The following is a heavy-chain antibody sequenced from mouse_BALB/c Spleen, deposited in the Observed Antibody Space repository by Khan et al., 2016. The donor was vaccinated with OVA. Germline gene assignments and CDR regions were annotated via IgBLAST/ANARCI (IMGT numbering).Heavy chain of an antibody. CDR1: GFTFSDYG. CDR2: ISSLAYSI. Sequence: EVELVESGGGLVQPGGSRKLSCAASGFTFSDYGLAWVRQAPGKGPAWVAFISSLAYSIYSADTVTGRFTISRENAKNTLSLEMSSLRSEDTAMNYCARAWAMDYWGQGTSVTGSS. J-gene: IGHJ4*01. CDR3: ARAWAMDY. V-gene: IGHV5-15*02.